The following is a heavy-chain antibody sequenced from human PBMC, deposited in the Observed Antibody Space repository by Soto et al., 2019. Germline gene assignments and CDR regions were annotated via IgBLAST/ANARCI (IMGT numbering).Heavy chain of an antibody. CDR2: INHSGST. J-gene: IGHJ6*02. Sequence: XETLSLTCAVYGGSFSGYYWSWIRQPPGKGLEWIGEINHSGSTNYNPSLKSRVTISVDTSKNQFSLKLSSVTAADTAVYYCARAQKIWYRSYYYGMDVWGQGTTVTVSS. CDR1: GGSFSGYY. D-gene: IGHD2-8*01. V-gene: IGHV4-34*01. CDR3: ARAQKIWYRSYYYGMDV.